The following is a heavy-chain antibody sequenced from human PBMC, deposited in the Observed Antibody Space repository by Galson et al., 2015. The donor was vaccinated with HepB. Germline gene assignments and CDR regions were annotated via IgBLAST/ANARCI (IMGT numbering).Heavy chain of an antibody. CDR3: ARDGAGYSNVGRDFDY. J-gene: IGHJ4*02. V-gene: IGHV3-48*01. Sequence: SLRLSCAASGFTFSSYSMNWVRQAPGKGLEWVSYISSSSSTIYYADSVKGRFTISRDNAKNSLYLQMNSLRAEDTAVYYCARDGAGYSNVGRDFDYWGQGTLVTVSS. D-gene: IGHD6-13*01. CDR1: GFTFSSYS. CDR2: ISSSSSTI.